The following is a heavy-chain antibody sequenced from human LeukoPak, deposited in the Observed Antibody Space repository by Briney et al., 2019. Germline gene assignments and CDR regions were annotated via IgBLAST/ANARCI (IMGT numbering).Heavy chain of an antibody. CDR3: ARQTGYYYYYMDV. CDR1: GYSISSGYY. CDR2: IYHSGST. V-gene: IGHV4-38-2*01. J-gene: IGHJ6*03. Sequence: ETLSLTCAVSGYSISSGYYWGWIRQPPGKGLEWIGSIYHSGSTYYNPSLKSRVTISVDTSKNQFSLKLSSVTAADTAVYYCARQTGYYYYYMDVWGKGTTVTISS.